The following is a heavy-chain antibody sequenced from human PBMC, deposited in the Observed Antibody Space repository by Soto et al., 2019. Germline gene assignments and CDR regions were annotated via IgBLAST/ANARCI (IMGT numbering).Heavy chain of an antibody. CDR3: ARPNYGSGSHPNWFDP. V-gene: IGHV4-39*01. Sequence: QLQLQESGPGLVKPSETLSLTCTVSGGSISSSSYYWGWIRQPPGKGLEWIGSIYYSGSTYYNPSLKSRVTISVDTSKNQFSLKLSSVTAADTAVYYCARPNYGSGSHPNWFDPWGQGTLVTVSS. D-gene: IGHD3-10*01. CDR2: IYYSGST. J-gene: IGHJ5*02. CDR1: GGSISSSSYY.